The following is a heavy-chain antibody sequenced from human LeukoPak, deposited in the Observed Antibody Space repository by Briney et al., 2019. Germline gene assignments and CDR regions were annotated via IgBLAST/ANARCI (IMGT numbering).Heavy chain of an antibody. Sequence: PGRSLRLSCAASGFTFSSYGMHWVRQAPGKGLEWLAVIRYVGSDKYYADSVKGRFTISRDNSQNTMYLQMNSLRVEDTAVYYCARENDYALDYWGQGTLVTVSS. CDR1: GFTFSSYG. D-gene: IGHD4-17*01. CDR2: IRYVGSDK. V-gene: IGHV3-30*12. J-gene: IGHJ4*02. CDR3: ARENDYALDY.